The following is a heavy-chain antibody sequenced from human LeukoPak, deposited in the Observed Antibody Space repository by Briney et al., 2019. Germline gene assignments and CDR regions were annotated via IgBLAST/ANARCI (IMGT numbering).Heavy chain of an antibody. D-gene: IGHD3-10*01. CDR1: GFTFSSYA. Sequence: PGGSLRLSCAASGFTFSSYAMIWVRQAPGKGLEWVSLISDSGTSTYYPDSVKGRFTISRDNSKNTVYLQMNSLRADDTAVYYCAKGVSGYGSGRPFDYWGQGTLVTVSS. V-gene: IGHV3-23*01. CDR2: ISDSGTST. CDR3: AKGVSGYGSGRPFDY. J-gene: IGHJ4*02.